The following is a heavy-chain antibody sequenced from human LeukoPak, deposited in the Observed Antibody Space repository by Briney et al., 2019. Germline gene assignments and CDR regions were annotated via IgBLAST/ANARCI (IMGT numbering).Heavy chain of an antibody. CDR3: ASAYYDFWSGYYGY. CDR2: INDRGGYI. V-gene: IGHV3-23*01. Sequence: GGSLRLSCAASGFTFSMYSMAWVRQAPGKGLEWVSVINDRGGYIQDADSVKGRFTISRDNSQNTLFLQMNSLRAEDTAVYYCASAYYDFWSGYYGYWGQGTLVTVSS. D-gene: IGHD3-3*01. J-gene: IGHJ4*02. CDR1: GFTFSMYS.